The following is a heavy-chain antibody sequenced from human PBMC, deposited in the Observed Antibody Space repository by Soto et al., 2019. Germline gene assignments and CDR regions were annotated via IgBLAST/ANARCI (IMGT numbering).Heavy chain of an antibody. V-gene: IGHV3-23*01. CDR2: ISGSGQTT. D-gene: IGHD4-4*01. Sequence: EVQLLESGGGSVQPGGSLILSCAASGFTFSSYSLSWLRQAPGKGLEWVSGISGSGQTTHYRDSVKGRFTISRDNFRNTLYLQVNSLRADDTAVYFCAKSRGDSWTTYVFDYRGQGALVTVAS. CDR3: AKSRGDSWTTYVFDY. CDR1: GFTFSSYS. J-gene: IGHJ4*02.